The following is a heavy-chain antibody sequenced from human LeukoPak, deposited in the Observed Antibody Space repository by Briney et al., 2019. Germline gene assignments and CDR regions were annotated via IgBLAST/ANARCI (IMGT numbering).Heavy chain of an antibody. CDR3: ARVAPAGRYITQHNWFDP. CDR2: ISYDAINK. V-gene: IGHV3-30*04. Sequence: GGSLRLSCAASGFTFSDYPMHWVRQAPGKGLEWVAVISYDAINKYYPDSVKGRFTISRDNTKNSVDLQLNSLRAEDTAVYYCARVAPAGRYITQHNWFDPWGQGTLVTVSS. D-gene: IGHD3-10*01. CDR1: GFTFSDYP. J-gene: IGHJ5*02.